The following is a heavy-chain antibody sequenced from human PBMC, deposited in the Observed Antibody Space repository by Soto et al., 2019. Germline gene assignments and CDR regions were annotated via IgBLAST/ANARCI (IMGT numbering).Heavy chain of an antibody. J-gene: IGHJ6*02. CDR3: ARGGLRYFDWLLRTTGNYGMDV. CDR1: GGSFSGYY. CDR2: INHSGST. V-gene: IGHV4-34*01. D-gene: IGHD3-9*01. Sequence: ETLSLTCAVYGGSFSGYYWSWIRQPPGKGLEWIGEINHSGSTNYNPSLKSRVTISVDTSKNQFSLKLSSVTAADTAVYYCARGGLRYFDWLLRTTGNYGMDVWGQGTTVTVS.